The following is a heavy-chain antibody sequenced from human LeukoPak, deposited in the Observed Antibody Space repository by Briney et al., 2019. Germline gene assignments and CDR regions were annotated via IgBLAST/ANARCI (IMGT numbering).Heavy chain of an antibody. V-gene: IGHV6-1*01. J-gene: IGHJ4*02. CDR3: TRAGDDSWYFDY. CDR1: GDSVTSSRAA. D-gene: IGHD6-13*01. CDR2: TYYRSKWYN. Sequence: SQTLSLTCAISGDSVTSSRAAWNWIRQSPSRGLEWLGRTYYRSKWYNDYSVSVKSRIDINADTSKNQFSLQLNSVTPEDTAMYYCTRAGDDSWYFDYWGQGTLVTVSS.